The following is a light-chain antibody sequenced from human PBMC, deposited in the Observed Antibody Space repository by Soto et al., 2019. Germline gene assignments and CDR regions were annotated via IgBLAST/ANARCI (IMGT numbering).Light chain of an antibody. CDR3: QQSFNSPPIT. J-gene: IGKJ5*01. V-gene: IGKV1-39*01. Sequence: DIQMTQSPSSLSASVGDRVTITCRASQNVAHFLNWYQQKPGKAPKLLIYATSSLQSGVPSRFSGSGSGTEFTLTISGLQPEDFAIYYCQQSFNSPPITFGQGTRLEIK. CDR1: QNVAHF. CDR2: ATS.